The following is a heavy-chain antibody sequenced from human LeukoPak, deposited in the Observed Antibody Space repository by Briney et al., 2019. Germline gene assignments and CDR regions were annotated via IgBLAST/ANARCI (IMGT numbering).Heavy chain of an antibody. J-gene: IGHJ6*03. CDR2: IIPIFRTA. V-gene: IGHV1-69*05. CDR1: GGVVTSYA. D-gene: IGHD3-3*01. Sequence: SVKVSCKASGGVVTSYAISWVRQAPGQGLEWMGGIIPIFRTANYAQKFQGRVTITTDESTSTAYMELSSLRSEDTAVYYCASPDNFWSTYDYYYMDIWGKGTTVTVSS. CDR3: ASPDNFWSTYDYYYMDI.